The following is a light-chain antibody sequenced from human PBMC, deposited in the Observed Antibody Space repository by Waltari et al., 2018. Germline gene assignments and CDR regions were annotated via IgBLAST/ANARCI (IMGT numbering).Light chain of an antibody. CDR1: LSIGRD. V-gene: IGKV3-15*01. J-gene: IGKJ1*01. Sequence: EILMTQSPATLSVSPGETATLACRASLSIGRDLAWYQQRPGQAPRLLIYSATVRATGVPARFSASGSGTEFTLTISSLQSEDVAVYYCQHFNNWPPWAFGQGTKVEIK. CDR2: SAT. CDR3: QHFNNWPPWA.